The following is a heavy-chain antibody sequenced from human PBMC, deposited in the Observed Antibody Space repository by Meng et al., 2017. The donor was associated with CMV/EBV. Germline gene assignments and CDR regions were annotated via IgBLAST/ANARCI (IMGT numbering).Heavy chain of an antibody. J-gene: IGHJ3*02. CDR3: ARGYSNSWHVSAFDI. CDR2: IYYSGST. D-gene: IGHD6-13*01. Sequence: SETLSLTCTVSGGSISSYYWSWIRQPPGKGLEWIGYIYYSGSTNYNPSLKSRVTISVDTSKNQFSLKLSSVTAADTAVYYCARGYSNSWHVSAFDIWGQGTMVTVSS. CDR1: GGSISSYY. V-gene: IGHV4-59*01.